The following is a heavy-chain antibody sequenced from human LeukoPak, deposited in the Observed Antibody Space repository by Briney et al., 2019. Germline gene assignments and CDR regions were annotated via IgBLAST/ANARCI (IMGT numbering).Heavy chain of an antibody. D-gene: IGHD3-22*01. J-gene: IGHJ4*02. CDR1: GFTFSSYS. CDR2: INSDGSST. Sequence: GGSLRLSCAASGFTFSSYSMNWVRQAPGKGLVWVSRINSDGSSTSYADSVKGRFTISRDNAKNTLYLQMNSLRAEDTAVYYCARAYDSSGYYYGWGQGTLVTVSS. CDR3: ARAYDSSGYYYG. V-gene: IGHV3-74*01.